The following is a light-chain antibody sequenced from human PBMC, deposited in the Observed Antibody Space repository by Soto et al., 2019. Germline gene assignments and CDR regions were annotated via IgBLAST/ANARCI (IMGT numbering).Light chain of an antibody. J-gene: IGKJ2*01. Sequence: EVVLTQSPGSLSLSPGERATLSCRASQTVNNNYLAWYQQKPGQAPRLLIFGSSDRATGIPDRFSGSGSGTDFTLTISRLEPEDFAVYYCQQYGSSPPYTFGQGNKLEIQ. CDR1: QTVNNNY. V-gene: IGKV3-20*01. CDR2: GSS. CDR3: QQYGSSPPYT.